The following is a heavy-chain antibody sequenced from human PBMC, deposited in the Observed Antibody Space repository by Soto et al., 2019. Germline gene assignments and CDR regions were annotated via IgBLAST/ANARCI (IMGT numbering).Heavy chain of an antibody. Sequence: QITLKESGPTVVRPTQPLTLTCTFSGFSLSSSGVGVGWIRQPPGEAPEWLAVIYWDDDKRYSPSLKSRLTITKDTSENQVVLTFTNMDPVDTATYYCAHRRDYASTWGQGTLVTVSS. D-gene: IGHD3-16*01. CDR3: AHRRDYAST. CDR1: GFSLSSSGVG. J-gene: IGHJ4*02. V-gene: IGHV2-5*02. CDR2: IYWDDDK.